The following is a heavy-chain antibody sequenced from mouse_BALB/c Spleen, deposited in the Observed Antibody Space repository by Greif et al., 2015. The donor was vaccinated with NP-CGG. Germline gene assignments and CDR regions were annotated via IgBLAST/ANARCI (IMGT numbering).Heavy chain of an antibody. CDR2: IWAGGST. J-gene: IGHJ4*01. CDR3: ARDITTATAMDY. CDR1: GFSLTSYG. Sequence: VHLVESGPGLVAPSQSLSITCTVSGFSLTSYGVHWVRQPPGEGLEWLGVIWAGGSTNYNSALMSRLSITKDNSKSQVFLKMNSLQTDDTAMYYCARDITTATAMDYWGQGTSVTVSS. V-gene: IGHV2-9*02. D-gene: IGHD1-2*01.